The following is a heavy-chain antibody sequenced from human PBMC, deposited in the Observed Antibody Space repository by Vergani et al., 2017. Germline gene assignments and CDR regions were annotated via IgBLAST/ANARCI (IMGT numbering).Heavy chain of an antibody. CDR2: ISYDGINK. Sequence: QVQLVESGGGVVQPGRSLRLSCAASGFTFSSYAMHWVRQAPGKGVEWVAVISYDGINKYYADSVKGRFTISRDNSKNTLYLQMNSVRAEDTAVYYCARDRGWFDYWVQGTLVTVSS. J-gene: IGHJ4*02. V-gene: IGHV3-30*04. CDR1: GFTFSSYA. D-gene: IGHD6-19*01. CDR3: ARDRGWFDY.